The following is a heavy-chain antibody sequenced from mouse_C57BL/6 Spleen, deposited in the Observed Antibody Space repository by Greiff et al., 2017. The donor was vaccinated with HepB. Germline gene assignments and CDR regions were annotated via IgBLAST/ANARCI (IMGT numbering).Heavy chain of an antibody. CDR3: ARRRGTGYFDY. D-gene: IGHD3-3*01. CDR2: IYPGDGDT. J-gene: IGHJ2*01. Sequence: LQESGAELVKPGASVKISCKASGYAFSSYWMNWVKQRPGKGLEWIGQIYPGDGDTNYNGKFKGKATLTADKSSSTAYMQLSSLTSEDSAVYFCARRRGTGYFDYWGQGTTLTVSS. V-gene: IGHV1-80*01. CDR1: GYAFSSYW.